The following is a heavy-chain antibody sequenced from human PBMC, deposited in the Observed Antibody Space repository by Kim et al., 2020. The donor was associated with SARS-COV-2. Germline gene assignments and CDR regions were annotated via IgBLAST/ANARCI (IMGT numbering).Heavy chain of an antibody. D-gene: IGHD6-19*01. J-gene: IGHJ5*01. CDR3: ARHPSFTSGCYAAFFD. CDR2: AYYIGNT. Sequence: SETLSLTCTVSGGSLSSSSYYWGWIRQPPGKGLEWIGSAYYIGNTYYNPSLKSRVTISVDTSKNQFSLKLGSVTAADTAVYYCARHPSFTSGCYAAFFD. CDR1: GGSLSSSSYY. V-gene: IGHV4-39*01.